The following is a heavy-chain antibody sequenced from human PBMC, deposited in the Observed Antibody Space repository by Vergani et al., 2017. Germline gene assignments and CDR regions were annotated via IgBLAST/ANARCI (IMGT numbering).Heavy chain of an antibody. J-gene: IGHJ4*02. D-gene: IGHD3-22*01. Sequence: QVQLQQWGAGLLKPSETLSLTCAVYGGSFSGYYWSWVRQPPGKGLEWIGNIYYSGSKYYNPSLKSRVTISVDTSKNQFSLKLSSLTAADTAVYYCASDSSGYYFDYWGQGTLVTVYS. CDR3: ASDSSGYYFDY. V-gene: IGHV4-34*01. CDR2: IYYSGSK. CDR1: GGSFSGYY.